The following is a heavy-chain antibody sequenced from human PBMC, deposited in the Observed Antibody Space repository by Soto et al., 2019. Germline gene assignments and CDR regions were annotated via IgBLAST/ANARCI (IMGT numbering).Heavy chain of an antibody. CDR1: GFTFSSYE. V-gene: IGHV3-48*03. D-gene: IGHD2-2*02. CDR2: ISSSGSTI. Sequence: EGQLVESGGGLVQPGGSLRLSCAASGFTFSSYEVNWVRQAPGKGLEWVSYISSSGSTIYYADSVKGRFTISRDNAKNSRYLQMNSLRVEDTAVYYCASRNTGGFDYWGQGTLVTVSS. CDR3: ASRNTGGFDY. J-gene: IGHJ4*02.